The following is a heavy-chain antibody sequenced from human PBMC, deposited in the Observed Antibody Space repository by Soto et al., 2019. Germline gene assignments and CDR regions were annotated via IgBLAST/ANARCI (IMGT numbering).Heavy chain of an antibody. J-gene: IGHJ4*02. D-gene: IGHD6-6*01. CDR2: INPNTGVT. CDR1: GYTFSDYF. Sequence: QVQLVQSGAEVKKPGASVEVSCKASGYTFSDYFVHWVRQAPGQGLEWMGWINPNTGVTNYARKFQCRVIMTRDTSISTGYLVLSRLTSDDTAVFYCARSLSTIAARPDYWGQGTLVTVSS. CDR3: ARSLSTIAARPDY. V-gene: IGHV1-2*02.